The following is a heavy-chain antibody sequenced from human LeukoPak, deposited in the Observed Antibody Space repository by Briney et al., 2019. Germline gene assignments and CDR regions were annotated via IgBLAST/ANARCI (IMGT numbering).Heavy chain of an antibody. CDR1: GGSISSYY. D-gene: IGHD6-13*01. V-gene: IGHV4-59*12. J-gene: IGHJ4*02. CDR2: IYYSGST. Sequence: SETLSLTCTVSGGSISSYYWSWIRQPPGKGLEWIGYIYYSGSTNYNPSLKSRVTISVDTSKNQFSLKLSSVTAADTAVYYCARVPSTIVYSIFDYWGQGTLVTVSS. CDR3: ARVPSTIVYSIFDY.